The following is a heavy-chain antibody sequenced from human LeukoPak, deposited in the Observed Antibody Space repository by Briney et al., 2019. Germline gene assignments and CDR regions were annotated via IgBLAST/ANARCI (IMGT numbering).Heavy chain of an antibody. CDR1: GGSISTYY. V-gene: IGHV4-59*01. J-gene: IGHJ5*02. CDR2: VYYSGST. Sequence: SETLSLTCAVYGGSISTYYWSWIRQPPGKGLEWIGYVYYSGSTNYNPSLKSRVTISVDTSKNQFSLKLNSVTAADTAVYYCARGGVLPTTTGNWFDPWGQGTLVTVSS. CDR3: ARGGVLPTTTGNWFDP. D-gene: IGHD2-2*01.